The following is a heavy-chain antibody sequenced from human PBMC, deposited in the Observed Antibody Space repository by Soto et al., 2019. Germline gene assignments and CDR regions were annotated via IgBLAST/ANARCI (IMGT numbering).Heavy chain of an antibody. CDR1: GGSISSYY. CDR2: IYYSGST. Sequence: SETLSLTCTVSGGSISSYYWSWIRQPPGKGLEWIGYIYYSGSTNYNPSLKSRVTISVDTSKNQFSLKLSSVTAADTAVYYCARGRSLRQHRSWFDPWGQGTLVTVSS. J-gene: IGHJ5*02. CDR3: ARGRSLRQHRSWFDP. D-gene: IGHD4-17*01. V-gene: IGHV4-59*01.